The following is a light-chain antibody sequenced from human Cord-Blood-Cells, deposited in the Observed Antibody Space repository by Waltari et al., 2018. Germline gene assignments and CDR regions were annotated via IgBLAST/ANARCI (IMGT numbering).Light chain of an antibody. V-gene: IGKV3-15*01. CDR3: QQYNNWPKLT. Sequence: EIVMTQSPATLSVSPGERATLSCRASQRVSSNLAWYQQKPSQAPRLLIYCASTRATGIPARFSGSGSGTEFTLTISSLQSEDFAVYYCQQYNNWPKLTFGGGTKVEIK. J-gene: IGKJ4*01. CDR1: QRVSSN. CDR2: CAS.